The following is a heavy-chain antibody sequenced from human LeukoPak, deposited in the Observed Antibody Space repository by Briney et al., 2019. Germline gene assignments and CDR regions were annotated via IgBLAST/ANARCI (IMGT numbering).Heavy chain of an antibody. V-gene: IGHV3-30*14. CDR3: ATFSYAGNAGGSVGP. Sequence: GGSLRLSCAASGFTFSSYAMHWVRQAPGKGLEWVAVISYDGSNKYYADSVKGRFTISRDNSKNTVYLQMNSLRVEDTAVYYCATFSYAGNAGGSVGPWGQGTLVTVSS. J-gene: IGHJ5*02. CDR1: GFTFSSYA. CDR2: ISYDGSNK. D-gene: IGHD4-23*01.